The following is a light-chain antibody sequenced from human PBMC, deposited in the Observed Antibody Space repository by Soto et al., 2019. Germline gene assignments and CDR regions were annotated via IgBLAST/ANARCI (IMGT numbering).Light chain of an antibody. CDR1: SSDVGGYNY. J-gene: IGLJ1*01. CDR2: DVS. V-gene: IGLV2-14*01. Sequence: QSALTQPASVSGSPGQSITISCTGTSSDVGGYNYVSWYQQHPGKAPKLMIYDVSKRPSGVSNRFSGSKSGTTASLTIPGLQAEDEADYYCSSYTSSSTPEVFGTGTKVTVL. CDR3: SSYTSSSTPEV.